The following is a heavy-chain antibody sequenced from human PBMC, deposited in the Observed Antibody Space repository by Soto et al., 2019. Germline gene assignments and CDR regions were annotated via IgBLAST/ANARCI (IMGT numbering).Heavy chain of an antibody. D-gene: IGHD3-10*01. Sequence: GSLRLSCAASGFTFSSYAMSWVRQAPGKGLEWVSAISGSGDTTYYADSVKGRFTISRDNSKNTLYLQVNSLRAEDTAVYYCATDHTGFGELLFHYGMDVWGQGTTVTVSS. V-gene: IGHV3-23*01. CDR3: ATDHTGFGELLFHYGMDV. J-gene: IGHJ6*02. CDR1: GFTFSSYA. CDR2: ISGSGDTT.